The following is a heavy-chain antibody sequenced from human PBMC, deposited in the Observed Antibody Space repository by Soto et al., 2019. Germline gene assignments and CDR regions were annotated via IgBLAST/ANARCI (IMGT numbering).Heavy chain of an antibody. V-gene: IGHV4-34*01. J-gene: IGHJ5*02. CDR1: GGSFSDYY. CDR2: INHSGST. CDR3: ARAPYNSITTVTTFSYWFDP. Sequence: PLETLSLTCAVYGGSFSDYYWNWIRQPPGMGLEWIGEINHSGSTNYNPSLKSRVTMSVDTSKNQFSLKLSSVTAADTAVYYCARAPYNSITTVTTFSYWFDPWGQGTLVTVSS. D-gene: IGHD4-17*01.